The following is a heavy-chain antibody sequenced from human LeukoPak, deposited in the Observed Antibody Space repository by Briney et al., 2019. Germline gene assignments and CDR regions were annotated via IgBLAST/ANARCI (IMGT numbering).Heavy chain of an antibody. CDR3: ARGDLWFGEFFWFDP. J-gene: IGHJ5*02. CDR1: GGSFSGYY. V-gene: IGHV4-34*01. Sequence: PSETLSLTCAVYGGSFSGYYWSWIRQPPGKGLEWIGEINHSGSTNYNPSLKSRVTISVDTSKNQISLKLSSVTAADTAVYHCARGDLWFGEFFWFDPWGQGTLVTVSS. CDR2: INHSGST. D-gene: IGHD3-10*01.